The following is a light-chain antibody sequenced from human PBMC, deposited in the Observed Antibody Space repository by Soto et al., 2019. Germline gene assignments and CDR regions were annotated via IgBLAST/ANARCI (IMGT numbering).Light chain of an antibody. V-gene: IGKV3-20*01. CDR1: QSVRNNY. CDR2: ETY. Sequence: IVLTQSPDTLSLSPGQRVTLSCRASQSVRNNYLAWSQQKHGQAPRLRIYETYRRATGIPDRFSGSGPGIDFTLTISILEPEDFAVYLCQRYGGSSRTFGLGTKVDSK. CDR3: QRYGGSSRT. J-gene: IGKJ1*01.